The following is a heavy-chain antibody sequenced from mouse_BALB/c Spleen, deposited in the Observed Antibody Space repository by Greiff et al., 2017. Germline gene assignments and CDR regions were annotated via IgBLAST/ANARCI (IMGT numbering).Heavy chain of an antibody. CDR1: GFTFTDYY. J-gene: IGHJ4*01. V-gene: IGHV7-3*02. CDR3: ARDMGYAMDY. Sequence: DVKLVESGGGLVQPGGSLRLSCATSGFTFTDYYMSWVRQPPGKALEWLGFIRNKANGYTTEYSASVKGRFTISRDNSQSILYLQMNTLRAEDSATYYCARDMGYAMDYWGQGTSVTVSS. CDR2: IRNKANGYTT.